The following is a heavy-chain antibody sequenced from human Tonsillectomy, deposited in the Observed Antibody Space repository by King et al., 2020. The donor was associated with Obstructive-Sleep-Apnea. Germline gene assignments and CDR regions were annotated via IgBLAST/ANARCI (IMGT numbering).Heavy chain of an antibody. CDR3: AKDTSPALGYCSSTSCRPGGEYYFDY. J-gene: IGHJ4*02. CDR2: ISWNSGSI. CDR1: GFTFDDYA. D-gene: IGHD2-2*01. Sequence: DVQLVESGGGLVQPGRSLRLSCAASGFTFDDYAMHWVRQAPGKGLEWVSGISWNSGSIGYADSEKGRFTISRDNAKNSLYLQMNSLRAEDTALYYCAKDTSPALGYCSSTSCRPGGEYYFDYWGQGTLVTVSS. V-gene: IGHV3-9*01.